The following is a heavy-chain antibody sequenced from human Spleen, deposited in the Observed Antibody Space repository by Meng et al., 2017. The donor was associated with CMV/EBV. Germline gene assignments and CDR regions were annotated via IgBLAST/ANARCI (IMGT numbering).Heavy chain of an antibody. CDR2: INPNSGGA. CDR1: GYTFSGSY. CDR3: ARAIFEVAHKGGWFDP. J-gene: IGHJ5*02. D-gene: IGHD3-3*01. Sequence: ASVKVSCKASGYTFSGSYIHWVRQAPGQGLEWMGWINPNSGGANYAQKFQGRVTMTRDTSISTAYMDLRRLTSDDTAIYYCARAIFEVAHKGGWFDPWGQGTLVTVSS. V-gene: IGHV1-2*02.